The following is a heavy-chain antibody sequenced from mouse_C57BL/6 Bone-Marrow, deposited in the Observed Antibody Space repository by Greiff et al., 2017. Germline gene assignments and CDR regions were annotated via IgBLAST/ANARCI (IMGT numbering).Heavy chain of an antibody. CDR2: INPGNGGT. J-gene: IGHJ3*01. Sequence: VQLQQSGTELVKPGASVKLSCKASDYTFTSYWMHWVKQRPGQGLEWIGNINPGNGGTNYNEKFKSKATLTVDKSSSTAYMQLSSLTSEDSAVYYWARWGSSGYGAWFAYWGQGALVTVSA. D-gene: IGHD3-2*02. V-gene: IGHV1-53*01. CDR1: DYTFTSYW. CDR3: ARWGSSGYGAWFAY.